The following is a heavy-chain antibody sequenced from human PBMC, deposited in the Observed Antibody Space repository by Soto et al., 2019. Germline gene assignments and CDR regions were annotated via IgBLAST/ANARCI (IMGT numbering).Heavy chain of an antibody. D-gene: IGHD6-19*01. V-gene: IGHV1-18*01. CDR1: GYIFVNYG. Sequence: ASVKVSCKASGYIFVNYGIAWVRQAPGQGLEWMGWISPYSGNTNYAQKLQGRVTMTTDTSTSTAYMELRSLRSDDTAVYYCARDWASSGWYDGWFDPWGQGTLVTVSS. CDR3: ARDWASSGWYDGWFDP. J-gene: IGHJ5*02. CDR2: ISPYSGNT.